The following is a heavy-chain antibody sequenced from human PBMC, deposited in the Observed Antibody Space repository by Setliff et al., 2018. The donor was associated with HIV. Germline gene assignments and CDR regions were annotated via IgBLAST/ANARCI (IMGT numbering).Heavy chain of an antibody. CDR1: GGSISSYY. CDR3: ARTPSRGGFDY. V-gene: IGHV4-4*09. Sequence: SETLSLTCTVSGGSISSYYWSWIRQSPGKGLEWTGYTYTSGSTNYNHNPSLKSRVTISVDTSKNRFSLKLSSVTAADTAVSYCARTPSRGGFDYWGQGTLVTVSS. CDR2: TYTSGST. J-gene: IGHJ4*02. D-gene: IGHD3-16*01.